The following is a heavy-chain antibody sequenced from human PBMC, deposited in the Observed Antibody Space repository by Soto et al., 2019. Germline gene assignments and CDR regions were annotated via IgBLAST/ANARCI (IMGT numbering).Heavy chain of an antibody. D-gene: IGHD3-22*01. CDR2: IYYSRTT. CDR3: ARMGGYYQAFDS. CDR1: GGSINPFY. V-gene: IGHV4-59*08. Sequence: SDTLSLTCTVSGGSINPFYWGWIRQPPGKGLEWIGNIYYSRTTNYHPSLKSRVTISLDTSKNQFSLKLSSVTAADTAVYYCARMGGYYQAFDSWGQGTLVTVS. J-gene: IGHJ4*02.